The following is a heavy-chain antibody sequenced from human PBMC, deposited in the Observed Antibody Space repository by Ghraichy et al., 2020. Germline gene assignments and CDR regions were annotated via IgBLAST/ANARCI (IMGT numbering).Heavy chain of an antibody. CDR1: GFTFSSYS. V-gene: IGHV3-21*01. Sequence: GGSLRLSCAASGFTFSSYSMNWVRQAPGKGLEWVSSISSSSSYIYYADSVKGRFTISRDNAKNSLYLQMNSLRAEDTAVYYCARGTRKELLPMYSLGQGTLVTVSS. CDR2: ISSSSSYI. D-gene: IGHD2-15*01. J-gene: IGHJ4*02. CDR3: ARGTRKELLPMYS.